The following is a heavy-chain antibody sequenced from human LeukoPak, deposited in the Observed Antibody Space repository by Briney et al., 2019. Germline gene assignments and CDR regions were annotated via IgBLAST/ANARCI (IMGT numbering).Heavy chain of an antibody. CDR2: IYTSGST. Sequence: TSETLSLTCTVSGGSISSYYWSWIRQPAGKGLEWIGRIYTSGSTNYNPSLKSRVTMSVNTSKSQFSLKLKSVTATDTAMYYCVRSPTAATAGTVDYFNFWGQGILVTVSS. V-gene: IGHV4-4*07. CDR3: VRSPTAATAGTVDYFNF. CDR1: GGSISSYY. J-gene: IGHJ4*02. D-gene: IGHD6-13*01.